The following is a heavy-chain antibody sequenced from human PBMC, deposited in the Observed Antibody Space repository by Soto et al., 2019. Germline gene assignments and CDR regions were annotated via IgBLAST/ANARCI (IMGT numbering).Heavy chain of an antibody. J-gene: IGHJ6*02. V-gene: IGHV1-69*13. D-gene: IGHD2-15*01. CDR1: GGTFSSYA. CDR3: AFGDCSGGSCSYASGLDV. Sequence: SVKVSCKASGGTFSSYAISWVRQAPGQGLEWMGGIIPIFGTANYAQKFQGRVTITADESTSTAYMELSSLRSEDTAVYYCAFGDCSGGSCSYASGLDVWGQGTTVTVSS. CDR2: IIPIFGTA.